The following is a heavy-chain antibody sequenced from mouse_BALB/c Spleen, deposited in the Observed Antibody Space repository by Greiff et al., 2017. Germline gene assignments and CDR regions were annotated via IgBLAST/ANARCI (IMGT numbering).Heavy chain of an antibody. CDR2: ISSGSSTI. CDR1: GFTFSSFG. J-gene: IGHJ4*01. V-gene: IGHV5-17*02. D-gene: IGHD2-12*01. Sequence: EVQLQQSGGGLVQPGGSRKLSCAASGFTFSSFGMHWVRQAPEKGLEWVAYISSGSSTIYYADTVKGRFTISRDNPKNTLFLQMTSLRSEDTAMYYCARPDYNAMDYWGQGTSVTVSS. CDR3: ARPDYNAMDY.